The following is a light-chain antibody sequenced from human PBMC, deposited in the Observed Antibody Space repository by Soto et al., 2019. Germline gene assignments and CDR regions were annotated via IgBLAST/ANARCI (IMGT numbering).Light chain of an antibody. Sequence: DIVLTQSPSTLSLSPGERATLSCRASQSVXRYFAWYEEKPGQAPRLLIAXTSYRATGIPARFSGSGSGTDFTITISRLEAEDVEVYYCQQRSHWRTFGQGTRLEIK. J-gene: IGKJ5*01. CDR3: QQRSHWRT. V-gene: IGKV3-11*01. CDR1: QSVXRY. CDR2: XTS.